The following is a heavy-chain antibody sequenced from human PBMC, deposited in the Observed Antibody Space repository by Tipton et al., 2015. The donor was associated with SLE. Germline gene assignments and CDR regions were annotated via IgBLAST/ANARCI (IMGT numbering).Heavy chain of an antibody. CDR1: GGSISSHS. CDR3: AREVDYYYDLDV. J-gene: IGHJ6*02. V-gene: IGHV4-4*09. Sequence: TLSLTCTVSGGSISSHSWSWIRQPPGKGLEWIGNIYTSGSTNYNPSLKSRVTISLDTSKNQFSLKLSSVTAADTAVYYCAREVDYYYDLDVWGQGTTVTVSS. CDR2: IYTSGST.